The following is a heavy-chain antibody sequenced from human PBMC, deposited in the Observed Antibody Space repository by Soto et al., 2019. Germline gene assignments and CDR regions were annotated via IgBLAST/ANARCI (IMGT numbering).Heavy chain of an antibody. D-gene: IGHD3-22*01. CDR3: ARLTMIGRWNDFDY. CDR2: TRNKANSYTT. J-gene: IGHJ4*02. V-gene: IGHV3-72*01. Sequence: EVQLVESGGGLVQPGGSLRLSCAASGFTFSDHYMDWVRQAPGKGLEWVGRTRNKANSYTTEYAASVKGRFTISRDDSKNSLYLQMNSLKTEDTAVYYCARLTMIGRWNDFDYWGQGTLVTVSS. CDR1: GFTFSDHY.